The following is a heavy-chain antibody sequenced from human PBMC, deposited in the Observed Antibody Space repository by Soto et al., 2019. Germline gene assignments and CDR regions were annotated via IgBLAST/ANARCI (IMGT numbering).Heavy chain of an antibody. CDR1: GYTFTTYG. V-gene: IGHV1-18*01. D-gene: IGHD6-19*01. J-gene: IGHJ5*02. CDR2: LNTNNGDT. CDR3: ARKGWFGTCNWFDP. Sequence: GXSVKVSFTASGYTFTTYGITVLRKPPGQGLEWTGWLNTNNGDTKYAQNSQGRVTMTTVTSTSTAYMEVRSLTSDDTAVYYCARKGWFGTCNWFDPWGQGTLVTISS.